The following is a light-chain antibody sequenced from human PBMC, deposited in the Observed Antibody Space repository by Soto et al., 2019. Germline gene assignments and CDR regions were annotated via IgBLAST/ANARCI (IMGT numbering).Light chain of an antibody. J-gene: IGLJ1*01. V-gene: IGLV2-11*01. CDR1: SSDVGGYNY. CDR3: CSYAGSYTHYV. Sequence: QSVLTQPRSVSGSPGQSITISCTGTSSDVGGYNYVSWYRQYPGKAPKLMIYDVSKRPSGVPDRFSGSKSGNTASPTISGLQAEDEADYYCCSYAGSYTHYVFGTGTKLTVL. CDR2: DVS.